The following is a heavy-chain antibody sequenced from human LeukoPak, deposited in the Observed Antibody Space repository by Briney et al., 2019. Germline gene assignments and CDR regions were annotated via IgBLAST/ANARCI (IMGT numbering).Heavy chain of an antibody. CDR2: IKEDGSEK. D-gene: IGHD2-2*01. Sequence: PGGSLRLSCAASGFTFSSYWMSWVRQAPGKGLEWVANIKEDGSEKYYVDSVKGRFTISRDNAKNSLYMQMNSLRAEDTAVYYCARGGAPYRRSTSCYEDWFDPWGQGTLVAVSS. J-gene: IGHJ5*02. V-gene: IGHV3-7*05. CDR1: GFTFSSYW. CDR3: ARGGAPYRRSTSCYEDWFDP.